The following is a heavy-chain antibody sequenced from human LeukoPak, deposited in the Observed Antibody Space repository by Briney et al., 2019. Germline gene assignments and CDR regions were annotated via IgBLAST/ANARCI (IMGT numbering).Heavy chain of an antibody. CDR2: IKQDGSEK. CDR3: AKDSQTDYDILTGPFDY. V-gene: IGHV3-7*03. J-gene: IGHJ4*02. D-gene: IGHD3-9*01. Sequence: PGGSLRLSCAASGFTFSSYWMSWVRQAPGKGLEWVANIKQDGSEKYYVDSVKGRFTISRDNSKNTLYLQMNSLRAEDTAVYYCAKDSQTDYDILTGPFDYWGQGTLVTVSS. CDR1: GFTFSSYW.